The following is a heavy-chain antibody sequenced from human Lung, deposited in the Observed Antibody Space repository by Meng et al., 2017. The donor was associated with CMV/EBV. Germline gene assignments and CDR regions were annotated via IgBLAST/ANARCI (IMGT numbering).Heavy chain of an antibody. CDR2: ISSSSNYI. J-gene: IGHJ6*02. Sequence: GGSLRLXCAASGFTFSTYNMNWVRQAPGKGLEWVSSISSSSNYIYYADSVKGRFTISRANARNSLFLQMNSLRAEDTAVYYCGRVPGLGMSFYYGLDVWGRGTXVTVSS. V-gene: IGHV3-21*06. D-gene: IGHD7-27*01. CDR1: GFTFSTYN. CDR3: GRVPGLGMSFYYGLDV.